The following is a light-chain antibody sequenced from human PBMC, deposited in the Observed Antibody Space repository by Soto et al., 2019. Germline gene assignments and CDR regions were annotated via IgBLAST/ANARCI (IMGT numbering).Light chain of an antibody. V-gene: IGKV3-20*01. Sequence: EIVLTQSPGTLSLSPGERATLSCRASQSVRSSYLAWYQQKPGQAPRLLIYDASSRATGIPDRFSGSGSGTDFTLTISRLGPEDFAVYYCQQYGSSPSTFGQGTKLEIK. CDR3: QQYGSSPST. J-gene: IGKJ2*02. CDR2: DAS. CDR1: QSVRSSY.